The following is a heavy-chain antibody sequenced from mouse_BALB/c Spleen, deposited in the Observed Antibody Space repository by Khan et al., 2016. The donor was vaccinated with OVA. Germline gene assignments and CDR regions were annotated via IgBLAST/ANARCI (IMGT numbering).Heavy chain of an antibody. CDR3: ARTARATFAMDY. Sequence: QVQLKESGAELAKPGASVKMSCKASGYTFTSYWMHWVKQRPGQGLEWIGYINPSTGYTEYNQKFKDKATLTTDKSSSTAYMQLSSLTYEDSAVYYCARTARATFAMDYWGQGTSVTVSS. CDR1: GYTFTSYW. V-gene: IGHV1-7*01. CDR2: INPSTGYT. J-gene: IGHJ4*01. D-gene: IGHD3-2*01.